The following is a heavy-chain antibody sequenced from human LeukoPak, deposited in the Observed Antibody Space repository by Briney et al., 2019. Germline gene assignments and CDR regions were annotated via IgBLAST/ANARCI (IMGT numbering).Heavy chain of an antibody. Sequence: PSETLSLTCAVYGGSFSGYYWSWIRQPPGKGLEWIGEINHSGSTNYNPSLKGRVTISVDTSKNQFSLKLSSVTAADTAVYYCARPGRTYGDYVFDYWGQGTLVTVSS. J-gene: IGHJ4*02. CDR3: ARPGRTYGDYVFDY. CDR1: GGSFSGYY. CDR2: INHSGST. D-gene: IGHD4-17*01. V-gene: IGHV4-34*01.